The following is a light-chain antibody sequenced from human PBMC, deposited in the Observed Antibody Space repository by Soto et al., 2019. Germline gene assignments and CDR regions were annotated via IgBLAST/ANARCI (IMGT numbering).Light chain of an antibody. J-gene: IGKJ4*01. CDR2: GAS. Sequence: EIVLTQSPGTLSLSPGERATRSCRASQSVSSNLAWYQQKPGQAPRLLIYGASTRATGIPARFSGSGSGTEFTLTISSLQSEDFATYYCQQVNSYPLTFGGGTKV. CDR1: QSVSSN. V-gene: IGKV3-15*01. CDR3: QQVNSYPLT.